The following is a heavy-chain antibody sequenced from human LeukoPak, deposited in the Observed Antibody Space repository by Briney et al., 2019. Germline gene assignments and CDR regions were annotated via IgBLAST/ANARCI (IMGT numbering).Heavy chain of an antibody. CDR2: ISAYNGNT. Sequence: ASVKVSCKASGYTFTSYGISWVRQAPGQGLEWMGWISAYNGNTNYAQKLQGRVTMTIDTSTSTAYMELRSLRSDDTAVYYCAREAQPRPTGDRHFDYWGQGTLVTVSS. J-gene: IGHJ4*01. D-gene: IGHD7-27*01. CDR1: GYTFTSYG. CDR3: AREAQPRPTGDRHFDY. V-gene: IGHV1-18*01.